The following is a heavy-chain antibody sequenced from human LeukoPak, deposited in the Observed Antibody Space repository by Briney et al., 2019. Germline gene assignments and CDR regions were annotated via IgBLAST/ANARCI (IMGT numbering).Heavy chain of an antibody. V-gene: IGHV4-59*01. CDR3: ARGAPRGIDY. CDR1: GGSISSYY. CDR2: IYYSGST. Sequence: SETLSLTCTVSGGSISSYYWSWIRQPPGKGLEWIGYIYYSGSTNYNPSLKSRVTIPVDTSKNQFSLKLSSVTAADTAVYYCARGAPRGIDYWGQGTLVTVSS. D-gene: IGHD3-16*01. J-gene: IGHJ4*02.